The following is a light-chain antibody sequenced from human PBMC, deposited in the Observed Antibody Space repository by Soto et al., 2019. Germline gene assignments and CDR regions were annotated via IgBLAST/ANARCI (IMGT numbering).Light chain of an antibody. CDR2: GAS. Sequence: EIVMTQSPATLSVSPGERATLSCRASQSVSNNLAWYQQKPGQAPSLLIFGASTRATGIPVRFSGSGYGRQFTLPISSLQSEDLAVYYCHQYNDGPAGTFGQGTKVGIK. V-gene: IGKV3-15*01. CDR3: HQYNDGPAGT. J-gene: IGKJ1*01. CDR1: QSVSNN.